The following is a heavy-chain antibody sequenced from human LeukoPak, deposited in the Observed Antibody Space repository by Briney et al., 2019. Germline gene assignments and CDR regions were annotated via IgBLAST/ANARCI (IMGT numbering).Heavy chain of an antibody. V-gene: IGHV1-18*01. Sequence: GASVKVSCKASGYTFTSYGISWVQQAPGQGLEWMGWISAYNGNTNYAQKLQGRVTMTTDTSTSTAYMELRSLRSDDTAVYYCARDLLHLALIAAAGNDAFDIWGQGTMVTVSS. D-gene: IGHD6-13*01. CDR3: ARDLLHLALIAAAGNDAFDI. CDR1: GYTFTSYG. J-gene: IGHJ3*02. CDR2: ISAYNGNT.